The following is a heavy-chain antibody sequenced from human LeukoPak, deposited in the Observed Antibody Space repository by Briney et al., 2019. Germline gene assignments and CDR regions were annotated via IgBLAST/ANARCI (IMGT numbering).Heavy chain of an antibody. CDR3: AREAAVPFPGWDY. CDR1: GYSFTGYS. CDR2: INPNSGGT. Sequence: ASVKVSCKASGYSFTGYSIHWVRQAPGQGLEWMGWINPNSGGTNYAQKLQGRVTMTRDTSISTAYMELSRLKSNDTAVYYCAREAAVPFPGWDYWGQGALVTVSS. V-gene: IGHV1-2*02. J-gene: IGHJ4*02. D-gene: IGHD6-13*01.